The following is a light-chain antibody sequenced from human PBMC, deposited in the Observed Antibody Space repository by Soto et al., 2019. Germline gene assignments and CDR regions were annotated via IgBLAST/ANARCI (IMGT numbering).Light chain of an antibody. CDR2: DAS. V-gene: IGKV3-11*01. CDR1: QSISSY. J-gene: IGKJ3*01. CDR3: QQRSTWPFT. Sequence: EIVLTQSPATLSLSPGARATLSCRASQSISSYLAWYQQKPDKAPRLLIYDASNRATGIPARFSGSGSGTGFTPTISSLEPEAFAVYYCQQRSTWPFTFGPGTKVDIK.